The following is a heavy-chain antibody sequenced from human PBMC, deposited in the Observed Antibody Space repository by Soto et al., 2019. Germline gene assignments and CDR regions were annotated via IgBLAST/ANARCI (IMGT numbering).Heavy chain of an antibody. Sequence: SEMLSLTCTVSGGYISSYYWSWIRQPPGKGLEWIGYIYYSGSTNYNPSLKSRVTISVDTSKNQFSLKLSSVTAADTAVYSWARTYGPGHTFDYWGQGTLLPASS. CDR1: GGYISSYY. CDR3: ARTYGPGHTFDY. D-gene: IGHD3-10*01. V-gene: IGHV4-59*08. CDR2: IYYSGST. J-gene: IGHJ4*02.